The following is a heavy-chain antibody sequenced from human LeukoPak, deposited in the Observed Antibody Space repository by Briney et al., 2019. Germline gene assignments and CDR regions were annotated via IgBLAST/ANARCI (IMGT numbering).Heavy chain of an antibody. CDR2: IYSGGST. CDR1: GFNVNSNY. D-gene: IGHD6-19*01. J-gene: IGHJ4*02. V-gene: IGHV3-53*01. CDR3: AHKRAVAGLGVVFDC. Sequence: GGSLRLSCAASGFNVNSNYMSWVRQAPGKGLEWVSVIYSGGSTYYADSVKGRFTISRDIFKNTLYLQMNSLRDEDTAMYYCAHKRAVAGLGVVFDCWGQGTLVTVSS.